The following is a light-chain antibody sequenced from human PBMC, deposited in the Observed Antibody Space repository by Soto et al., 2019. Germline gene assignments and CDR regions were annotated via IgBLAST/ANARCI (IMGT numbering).Light chain of an antibody. CDR1: QSISNF. V-gene: IGKV1-13*02. CDR3: LQHNSYPRT. J-gene: IGKJ1*01. CDR2: AAS. Sequence: AIQLTQSPSSLSTSVGDSVTISCLASQSISNFLNWYQHKPGKAPDLLIYAASTLFSGVPSRFKGSGSGTDFTLTLTSLQPEDFATYFCLQHNSYPRTLGQGNKV.